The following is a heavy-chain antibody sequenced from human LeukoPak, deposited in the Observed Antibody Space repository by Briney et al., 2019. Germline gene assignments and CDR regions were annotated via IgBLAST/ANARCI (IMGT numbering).Heavy chain of an antibody. CDR3: ARVTGLYYYYGMDV. Sequence: PSETLSLTCTVSGGSISSSNYYWGCIRQPPGKGLEWIGSIYYSGTTYYNPSLKSRVTISVDTSKSQFSLKLSSVTAADTAVYYCARVTGLYYYYGMDVWGQGTTVTVSS. V-gene: IGHV4-39*07. CDR1: GGSISSSNYY. D-gene: IGHD3-16*01. J-gene: IGHJ6*02. CDR2: IYYSGTT.